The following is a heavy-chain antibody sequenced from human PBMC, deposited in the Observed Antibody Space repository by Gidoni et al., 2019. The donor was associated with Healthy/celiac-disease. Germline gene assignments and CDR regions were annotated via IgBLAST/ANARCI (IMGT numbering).Heavy chain of an antibody. D-gene: IGHD6-19*01. J-gene: IGHJ3*02. V-gene: IGHV3-43*02. CDR2: ISGDGGST. CDR3: AKDYYSSGWSLAHAFDI. Sequence: EVQLVESGGGVVQPGGSLRLSCAASGFTFDDYAMHWVRQAPGKGLEWVSLISGDGGSTYYADSVKGRFTISRDNSKNSLYLQMNSLRTEDTALYYCAKDYYSSGWSLAHAFDIWGQGTMVTVSS. CDR1: GFTFDDYA.